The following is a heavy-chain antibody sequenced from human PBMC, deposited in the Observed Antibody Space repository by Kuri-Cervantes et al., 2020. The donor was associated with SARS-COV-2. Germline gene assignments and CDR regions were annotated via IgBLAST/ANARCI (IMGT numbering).Heavy chain of an antibody. CDR2: IIPILGIA. D-gene: IGHD6-6*01. Sequence: SVKVSCKASGGTFSSYAISWVRQAPGQGLEWMGGIIPILGIANYAQKFQGRVTITADKSTSTAYMELSSLRSEDTAVYYCARGLRGNTPGKIAARPIYYFDYWGQGTLVTVSS. CDR1: GGTFSSYA. V-gene: IGHV1-69*10. J-gene: IGHJ4*02. CDR3: ARGLRGNTPGKIAARPIYYFDY.